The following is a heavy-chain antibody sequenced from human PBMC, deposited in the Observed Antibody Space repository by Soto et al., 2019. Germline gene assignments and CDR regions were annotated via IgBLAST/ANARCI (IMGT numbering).Heavy chain of an antibody. Sequence: PTLLNPTQTLTLTCTFSGFSLSTSGMCVSWIRQPPGKALEWLARIDWDDDKYYSTSLKTRLTISKDTSKNQVVLTMTNMDPVDTATYYCARISGPYGSGSYYLDYWGQGTLVTVSS. CDR3: ARISGPYGSGSYYLDY. V-gene: IGHV2-70*11. CDR1: GFSLSTSGMC. D-gene: IGHD3-10*01. J-gene: IGHJ4*02. CDR2: IDWDDDK.